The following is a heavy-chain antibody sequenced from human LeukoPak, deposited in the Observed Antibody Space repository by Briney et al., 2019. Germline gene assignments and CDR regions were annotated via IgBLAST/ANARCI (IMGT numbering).Heavy chain of an antibody. CDR2: IYYSGST. Sequence: SETLSLTCTVSGGSISSYYWSWIRQPPGKGLEWIGYIYYSGSTNYNPSLKSRVTISVDTSKNQFSLKLSSVTAADTAVYYCGRAGVYSASSGYGPDRWGQGTLVTVSS. CDR1: GGSISSYY. J-gene: IGHJ5*02. CDR3: GRAGVYSASSGYGPDR. D-gene: IGHD3-22*01. V-gene: IGHV4-59*01.